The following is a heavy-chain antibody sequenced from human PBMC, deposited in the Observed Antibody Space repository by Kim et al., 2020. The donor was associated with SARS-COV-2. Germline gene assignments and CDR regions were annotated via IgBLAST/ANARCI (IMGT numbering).Heavy chain of an antibody. CDR1: GYTFTSYA. J-gene: IGHJ6*02. Sequence: ASVKVSCKASGYTFTSYAMNWVRQAPGQGLEWMGWINTNTGNPTYAQGFTGRFVFSLDTSVSTAYLQISSLKAEDTAVYYCAREYVVYDDYYGMDVWGQGTTVTVSS. D-gene: IGHD2-15*01. CDR3: AREYVVYDDYYGMDV. CDR2: INTNTGNP. V-gene: IGHV7-4-1*02.